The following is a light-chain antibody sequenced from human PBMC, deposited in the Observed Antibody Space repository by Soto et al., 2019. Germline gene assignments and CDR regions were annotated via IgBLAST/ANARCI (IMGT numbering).Light chain of an antibody. CDR1: SSDIGGYNY. J-gene: IGLJ1*01. CDR2: TVT. CDR3: CSYAGSSSYV. V-gene: IGLV2-11*01. Sequence: CVLTQPRSVSGSPGQSVTISCTGTSSDIGGYNYVSWYQQHPGKAPKLMIYTVTKRPSGVPDRFSGSKSDNTASLTISGLQADDEADYYCCSYAGSSSYVFGTGTKVTVL.